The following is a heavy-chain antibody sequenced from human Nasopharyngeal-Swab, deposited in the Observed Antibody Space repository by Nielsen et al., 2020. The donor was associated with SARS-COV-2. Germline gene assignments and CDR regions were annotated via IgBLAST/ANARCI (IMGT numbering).Heavy chain of an antibody. Sequence: AGSLRLSCTVSGVSITSQYWSWIRQPPGQGLEWIGYISHNSGTSYNPSLKSRVTMFMDTSRNQFSLRLRSVTAADTAVYYCAKEGATGWFDPWGQGTLVTVSS. CDR2: ISHNSGT. J-gene: IGHJ5*02. CDR3: AKEGATGWFDP. V-gene: IGHV4-59*11. CDR1: GVSITSQY.